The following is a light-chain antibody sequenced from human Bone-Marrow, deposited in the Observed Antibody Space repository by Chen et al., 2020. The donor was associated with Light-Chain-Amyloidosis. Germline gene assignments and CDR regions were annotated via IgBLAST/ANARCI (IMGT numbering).Light chain of an antibody. CDR1: DLPTKY. CDR3: QSADSSGTYEVI. J-gene: IGLJ2*01. Sequence: SYELTQPPSVSVSPGQTARITCSGDDLPTKYAYWYQKKPGQAPVLVIHRDTERPSGISERFYGSSSGTTATLTISGVQAEDEADYHCQSADSSGTYEVIFGGGTKLTVL. CDR2: RDT. V-gene: IGLV3-25*03.